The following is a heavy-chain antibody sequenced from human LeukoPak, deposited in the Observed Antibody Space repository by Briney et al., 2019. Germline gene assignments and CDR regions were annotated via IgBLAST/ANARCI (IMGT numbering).Heavy chain of an antibody. D-gene: IGHD3-9*01. J-gene: IGHJ4*02. CDR3: EEDLRYAFDY. CDR2: IRTTAEGAKYA. V-gene: IGHV3-48*02. Sequence: GGSLRLSCATSGFSFTDYPMNWVRQAPGKGLEWISNIRTTAEGAKYAYYADSVKGRVTISRDDGKNTLYLHMNSLRDDDTVVYYGEEDLRYAFDYWGQGILVTVSS. CDR1: GFSFTDYP.